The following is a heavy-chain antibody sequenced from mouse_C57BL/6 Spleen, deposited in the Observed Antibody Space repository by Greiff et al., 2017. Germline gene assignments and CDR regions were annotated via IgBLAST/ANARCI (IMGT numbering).Heavy chain of an antibody. V-gene: IGHV1-52*01. CDR3: AREWEDYYAIDY. CDR1: GYTFTSYW. CDR2: IDPTDSET. J-gene: IGHJ4*01. Sequence: VQLQQPGPELVRPGSSVKLSCKASGYTFTSYWMHWVKQRPIQGLEWIGNIDPTDSETHYNQKFKDKATLTVDKSSSTAYMQHSSLTSEDSAVYYCAREWEDYYAIDYWGQGTSVTVSS. D-gene: IGHD1-3*01.